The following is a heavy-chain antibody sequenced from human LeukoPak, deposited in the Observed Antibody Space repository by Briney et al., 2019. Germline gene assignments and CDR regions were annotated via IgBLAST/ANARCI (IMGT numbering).Heavy chain of an antibody. Sequence: PSQTLSLTCAISGDSVSSNSAAWNWIRQSPSRGLEWLGRTYYRSKWYNDHAVSVKSRITINPDTSKNQFSLQLNSVTPEDTAVYYCARARTRSSWFFPYYYYYGMDVWGQGTTVTVSS. CDR1: GDSVSSNSAA. V-gene: IGHV6-1*01. J-gene: IGHJ6*02. CDR3: ARARTRSSWFFPYYYYYGMDV. CDR2: TYYRSKWYN. D-gene: IGHD6-13*01.